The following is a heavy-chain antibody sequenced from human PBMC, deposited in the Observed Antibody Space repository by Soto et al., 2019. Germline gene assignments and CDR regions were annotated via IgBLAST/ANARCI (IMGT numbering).Heavy chain of an antibody. V-gene: IGHV3-21*01. J-gene: IGHJ6*02. CDR1: GFTFSSYR. Sequence: GGSLRLSCAASGFTFSSYRMNWVLQAPGKGLELVSSISSSRSYIYYANSVKGRFTISRDNAKNSLYLQLNSLRDEETAVYYCARGGCPNIDPYSSGWYYYYYYGMDVWGQGTTVPVSS. CDR3: ARGGCPNIDPYSSGWYYYYYYGMDV. D-gene: IGHD6-19*01. CDR2: ISSSRSYI.